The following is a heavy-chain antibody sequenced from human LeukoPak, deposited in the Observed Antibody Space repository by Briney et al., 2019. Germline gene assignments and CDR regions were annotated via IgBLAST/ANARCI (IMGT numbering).Heavy chain of an antibody. CDR3: AREEYTRKNYYYYYYMDV. J-gene: IGHJ6*03. D-gene: IGHD6-6*01. V-gene: IGHV4-59*12. CDR2: INHSGST. Sequence: SETLSLTCTVSGGSISSYSWSWIRQPPGKGLEWIGEINHSGSTNYNPSLKSRVTISADTSKNQFSLKLSSVTAADTAVYYCAREEYTRKNYYYYYYMDVWGKGTTVTISS. CDR1: GGSISSYS.